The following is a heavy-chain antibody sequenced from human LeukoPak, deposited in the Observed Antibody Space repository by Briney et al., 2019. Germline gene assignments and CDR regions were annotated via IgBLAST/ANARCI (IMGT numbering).Heavy chain of an antibody. CDR1: GGSISSSSYY. CDR2: IYYSGST. V-gene: IGHV4-39*07. D-gene: IGHD1-26*01. Sequence: SETLSLTCTVSGGSISSSSYYWGWIRQPPGKGLEWIGSIYYSGSTYYNPSLKSRVTLSVDTSKNQFSLKLSSVTAADTAVYYCARARSGKWGFDYWGQGTLVTVSS. CDR3: ARARSGKWGFDY. J-gene: IGHJ4*02.